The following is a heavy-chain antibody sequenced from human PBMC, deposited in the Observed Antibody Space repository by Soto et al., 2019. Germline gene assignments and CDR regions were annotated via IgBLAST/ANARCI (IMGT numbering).Heavy chain of an antibody. Sequence: QLQLQESGPGLVKPSETLSLTCTVSGGSISSYYWCWIRRPPGKGLEWLGSIYYSGSTYYNPSLKSRVTISVDTSKHQFSLKLSSVTAADTAVYYCARRSGYSFDYWGQGNLVTVSS. V-gene: IGHV4-39*01. CDR2: IYYSGST. CDR1: GGSISSYY. CDR3: ARRSGYSFDY. D-gene: IGHD3-10*01. J-gene: IGHJ4*02.